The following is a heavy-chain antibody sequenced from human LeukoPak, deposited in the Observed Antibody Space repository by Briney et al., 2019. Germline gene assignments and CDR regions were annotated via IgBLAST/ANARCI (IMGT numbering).Heavy chain of an antibody. J-gene: IGHJ5*02. Sequence: PGGPLRLSCAASGFTFSSYWMHWVRQAPGKGLVWVSRINSDGSSTSYADSVKGRFTISRDNAKNSLSLQMNSLRADDTAVYYCARDKTELYDSNGYYLGTASVGWFDPWGQGTLVTVSS. CDR2: INSDGSST. V-gene: IGHV3-74*01. CDR3: ARDKTELYDSNGYYLGTASVGWFDP. CDR1: GFTFSSYW. D-gene: IGHD3-22*01.